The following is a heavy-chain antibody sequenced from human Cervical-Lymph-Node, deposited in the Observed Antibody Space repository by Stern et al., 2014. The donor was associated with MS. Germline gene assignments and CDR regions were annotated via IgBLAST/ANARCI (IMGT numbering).Heavy chain of an antibody. Sequence: VHLVESGGGVVQPGRSLRLSCAATGFTFSSYAMQWVRQAPGKGLAWVAVISYDGSKAYYADSVKGRFPISRDNSQQTLFLQMNSLRLEDTADYYCARDLLWFGEFDWGAMDVWGHGTTVTVSS. V-gene: IGHV3-30-3*01. CDR1: GFTFSSYA. CDR3: ARDLLWFGEFDWGAMDV. D-gene: IGHD3-10*01. J-gene: IGHJ6*02. CDR2: ISYDGSKA.